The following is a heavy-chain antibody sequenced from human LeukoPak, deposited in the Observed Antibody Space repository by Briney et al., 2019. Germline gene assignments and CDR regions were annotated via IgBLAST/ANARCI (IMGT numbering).Heavy chain of an antibody. CDR1: GYTFTSYD. CDR3: ARASYDFWSGYYRRNDAFDI. V-gene: IGHV1-8*01. CDR2: MNPNSGNT. Sequence: ASVKVSCKASGYTFTSYDTNWVRQATGQGLEWMGWMNPNSGNTGYAQKFQGRVTMTRNTSISTAYMELSSLRSEDTAVYYCARASYDFWSGYYRRNDAFDIWGQETMVTVSS. J-gene: IGHJ3*02. D-gene: IGHD3-3*01.